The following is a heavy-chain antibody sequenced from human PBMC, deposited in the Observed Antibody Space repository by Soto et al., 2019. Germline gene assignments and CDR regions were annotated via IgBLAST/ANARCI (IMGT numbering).Heavy chain of an antibody. CDR1: GGSISSYY. D-gene: IGHD6-19*01. J-gene: IGHJ4*02. V-gene: IGHV4-59*01. CDR2: ISYPGNT. Sequence: SETLSLTCTVSGGSISSYYWSWIRQPPGKGLEWIAYISYPGNTNYNPSLKSRLNILLDTSKTQFSLNLTSVTAADTAVYYCTRSLAGRRFYFDFRGQGILVTVSS. CDR3: TRSLAGRRFYFDF.